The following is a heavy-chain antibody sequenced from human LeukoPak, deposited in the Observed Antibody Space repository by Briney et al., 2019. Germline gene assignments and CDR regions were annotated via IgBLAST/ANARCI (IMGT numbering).Heavy chain of an antibody. CDR3: ARHRQQWLAYFDY. CDR2: IYYSEIT. Sequence: SETLSLTCTVSGGSISSYYWSWLRQPPGKGLEWIGFIYYSEITHYNPSLKSRVTISVDTSKNQFSLKLSSVTAADTAVYYCARHRQQWLAYFDYWGQGTLVTVSS. D-gene: IGHD6-19*01. V-gene: IGHV4-59*08. CDR1: GGSISSYY. J-gene: IGHJ4*02.